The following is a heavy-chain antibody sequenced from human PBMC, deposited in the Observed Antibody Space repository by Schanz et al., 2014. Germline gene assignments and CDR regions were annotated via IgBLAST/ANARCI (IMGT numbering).Heavy chain of an antibody. CDR1: GFTFSTYA. V-gene: IGHV3-11*05. D-gene: IGHD2-2*01. Sequence: QVQLVESGGGVVQPGRSLRLSCAASGFTFSTYAMSWVRQAPGKGLEWVSYIIGTTTYTNYADSVKGRFTISRDNAKNSWYLQMNSLRAEDTAVYYCAKDLLYGAPMPLNHLDYWGQGTLVTVSS. J-gene: IGHJ4*02. CDR2: IIGTTTYT. CDR3: AKDLLYGAPMPLNHLDY.